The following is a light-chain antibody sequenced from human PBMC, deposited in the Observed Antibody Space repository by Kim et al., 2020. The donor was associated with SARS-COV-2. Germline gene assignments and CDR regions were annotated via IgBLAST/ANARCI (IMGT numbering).Light chain of an antibody. J-gene: IGLJ2*01. V-gene: IGLV2-18*02. Sequence: QPALTQPPSVSGSPGQSVTISCTGTRGDIGGYDRVSWFRQSPGTAPKLIMSEVTKRPSGVPYRFSGSKSGSTASLTISGLQAEDEADYYCGSYESDTTLIFGGGTQLTVL. CDR2: EVT. CDR1: RGDIGGYDR. CDR3: GSYESDTTLI.